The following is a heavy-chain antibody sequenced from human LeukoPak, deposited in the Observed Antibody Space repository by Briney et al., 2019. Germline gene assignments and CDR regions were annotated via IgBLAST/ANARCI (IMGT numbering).Heavy chain of an antibody. CDR3: SVSPNYYYIDV. J-gene: IGHJ6*03. V-gene: IGHV1-2*02. Sequence: ASVKASCKASGYTFAGYYIHWVRQAPGQGLEWMGWINPNSGDTSYAQKFQGRVIMITDTSISTAYMELSRLRSDDTALYYCSVSPNYYYIDVWGKGTTVTVSS. CDR1: GYTFAGYY. CDR2: INPNSGDT.